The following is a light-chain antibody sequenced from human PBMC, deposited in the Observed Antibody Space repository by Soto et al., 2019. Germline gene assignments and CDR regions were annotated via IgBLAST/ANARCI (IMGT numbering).Light chain of an antibody. CDR1: QTIGRN. Sequence: EIVMTQSPDTLSLSPGETATLSCRASQTIGRNYLAWYQQKTGQVPRLLIYGISTRATDIPARFSGSGSGTEFTLTISSLQSEDFAVYYCQQYTQWPITFGQGTRLEIK. CDR2: GIS. CDR3: QQYTQWPIT. V-gene: IGKV3-15*01. J-gene: IGKJ5*01.